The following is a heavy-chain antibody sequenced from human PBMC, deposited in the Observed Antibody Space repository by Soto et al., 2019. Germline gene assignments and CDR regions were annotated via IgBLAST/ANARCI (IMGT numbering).Heavy chain of an antibody. J-gene: IGHJ4*02. Sequence: EVQMVESGGGLVQPGGSLRLSCAASGFIFNNYWMHWVRQVPGKGLMWVSRIQSDGSSIDYADSVKGRFTISRDNAKNTVYLQMNSLRVEDKAVYYWARRGGIDHWGQGTLVTVSS. CDR1: GFIFNNYW. V-gene: IGHV3-74*01. CDR3: ARRGGIDH. D-gene: IGHD5-12*01. CDR2: IQSDGSSI.